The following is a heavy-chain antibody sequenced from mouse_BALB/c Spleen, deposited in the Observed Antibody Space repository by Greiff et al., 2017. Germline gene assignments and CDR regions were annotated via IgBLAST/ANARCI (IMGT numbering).Heavy chain of an antibody. J-gene: IGHJ2*01. CDR3: ARRNWDVGIYFDY. CDR1: GDSITSGY. D-gene: IGHD4-1*01. V-gene: IGHV3-8*02. Sequence: EVKLVESGPSLVKPSQTLSLTCSVTGDSITSGYWNWIRKFPGNKLEYMGYISYSGSTYYNPSLKSRISITRDTSKNQYYLQLNSVTTEDTATYYCARRNWDVGIYFDYWGQGTTLTVSS. CDR2: ISYSGST.